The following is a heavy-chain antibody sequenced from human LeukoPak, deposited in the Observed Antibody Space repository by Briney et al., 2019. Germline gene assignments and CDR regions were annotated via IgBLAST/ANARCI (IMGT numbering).Heavy chain of an antibody. D-gene: IGHD5-18*01. J-gene: IGHJ4*02. CDR1: GFTFSNYW. CDR3: ARAVDVYTYGYGY. V-gene: IGHV3-7*04. CDR2: IKQDGSET. Sequence: GGSLRLSCTASGFTFSNYWMSWVRQTPEKGLEWVANIKQDGSETVYVDSVKGRFTISRDNAQTSLYLQMSSLRDEDTAVYYCARAVDVYTYGYGYWGQGTLVTVSS.